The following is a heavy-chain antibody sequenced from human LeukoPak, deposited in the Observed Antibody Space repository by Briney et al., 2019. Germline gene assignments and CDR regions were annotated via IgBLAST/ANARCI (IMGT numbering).Heavy chain of an antibody. CDR1: GGSISSYY. J-gene: IGHJ5*02. V-gene: IGHV4-59*01. D-gene: IGHD6-13*01. CDR2: IYCSGST. CDR3: ARVPATRIAAAGTGWFDP. Sequence: PSETLSLTCTVSGGSISSYYWSWIRQPPGKGLEWIGYIYCSGSTNYNPSLKSRVTISVDTSKNQFSLKLSSVTAADTAVYYCARVPATRIAAAGTGWFDPWGQGTLVTVSS.